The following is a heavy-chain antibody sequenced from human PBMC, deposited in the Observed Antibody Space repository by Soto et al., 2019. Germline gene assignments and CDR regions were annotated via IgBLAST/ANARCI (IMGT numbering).Heavy chain of an antibody. D-gene: IGHD3-22*01. J-gene: IGHJ3*02. Sequence: QVQLVQSGAEVKKPGSSVKVSCKASGGTFSSYAISWVRQAPGQGLEWMGGIIPIFGTANYAQKFQGRVTITADESTSTAYMELSRLRSEETAVYYCARDTYHYYDSSGYYGSVGAFDIWGQGTMVTVSS. CDR3: ARDTYHYYDSSGYYGSVGAFDI. CDR1: GGTFSSYA. CDR2: IIPIFGTA. V-gene: IGHV1-69*01.